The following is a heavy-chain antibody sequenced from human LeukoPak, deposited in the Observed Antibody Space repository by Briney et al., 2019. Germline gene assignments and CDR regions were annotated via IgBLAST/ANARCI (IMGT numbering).Heavy chain of an antibody. CDR1: GFTFSSYW. CDR2: IKQDGSEK. CDR3: ARGPRYYDILTGYYIWGWFDS. V-gene: IGHV3-7*01. D-gene: IGHD3-9*01. J-gene: IGHJ5*01. Sequence: PGGSLRLSCAASGFTFSSYWMSWVRQAPGKGLEWVANIKQDGSEKYYVDSVKGRFTISRDNAKNSLYLQMNSLRVEGTAVYYCARGPRYYDILTGYYIWGWFDSWGQGTLVTVSS.